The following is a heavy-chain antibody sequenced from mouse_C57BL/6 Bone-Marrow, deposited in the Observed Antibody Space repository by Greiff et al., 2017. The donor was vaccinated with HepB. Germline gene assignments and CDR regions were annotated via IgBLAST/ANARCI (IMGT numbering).Heavy chain of an antibody. J-gene: IGHJ2*01. CDR2: INSDGGST. CDR1: EYEFPSHD. V-gene: IGHV5-2*03. CDR3: ARHGWDGFDY. Sequence: EVKVEESGGGLVQPGESLKLSCESYEYEFPSHDMSWVRKTPEKRLALVAAINSDGGSTYYPDTMERRFIISRDNTKKTLYLQMSSLRSEDTALYYCARHGWDGFDYWGQGTTLTVSS. D-gene: IGHD4-1*01.